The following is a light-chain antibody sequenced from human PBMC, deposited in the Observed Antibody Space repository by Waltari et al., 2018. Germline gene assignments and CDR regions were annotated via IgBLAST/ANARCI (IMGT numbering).Light chain of an antibody. J-gene: IGKJ4*01. CDR1: QTVSSNF. CDR3: QQYDSSPRT. V-gene: IGKV3-20*01. Sequence: EIVLTQSPSTLSLSPGERATLSCRASQTVSSNFFAWYQQKPGQAPRLLMYGASNRAADIPDRFSGSGSGTDFTLTISRLEPEDFAVYYCQQYDSSPRTFGGGTKVQIK. CDR2: GAS.